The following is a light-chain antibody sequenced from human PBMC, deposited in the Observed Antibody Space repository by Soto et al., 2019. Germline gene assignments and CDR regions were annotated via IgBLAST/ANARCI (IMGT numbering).Light chain of an antibody. V-gene: IGLV2-23*02. CDR1: SSDVGSYNL. CDR2: DVT. CDR3: SSYAGSNNLV. Sequence: QSALTQPASVSGSPGQSITISCTGTSSDVGSYNLVSWYQHHPGKAPKLLISDVTKRPSWVPDRFSGSKSGSTASLTISELQAEDEADYYCSSYAGSNNLVFGGGTQLTVL. J-gene: IGLJ2*01.